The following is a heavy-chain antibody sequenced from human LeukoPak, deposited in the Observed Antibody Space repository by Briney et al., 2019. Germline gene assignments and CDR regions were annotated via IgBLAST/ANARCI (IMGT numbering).Heavy chain of an antibody. D-gene: IGHD6-13*01. CDR3: ARGGGITWYDFDF. CDR1: GFSFSTYG. Sequence: QSGGSLRLSCAASGFSFSTYGMHWVRQAPGKGLEWVAVTWYDGSDRSYADSVKGRFTISRDNSKNTLYLQMNSLRGEDTAVYYCARGGGITWYDFDFWGQGTLVSVSS. J-gene: IGHJ4*02. V-gene: IGHV3-33*01. CDR2: TWYDGSDR.